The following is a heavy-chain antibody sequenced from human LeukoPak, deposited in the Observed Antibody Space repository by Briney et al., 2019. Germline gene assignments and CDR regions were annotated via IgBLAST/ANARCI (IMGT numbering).Heavy chain of an antibody. J-gene: IGHJ5*02. CDR3: ARAGTDIVVVPAAGGWFDP. D-gene: IGHD2-2*01. Sequence: ASVKVPCKASGYTFTSYAMHWVRQAPGQRLEWMGWINAGNGNTKYSQKFQGRVTITRDTSASTAYMELSSLRSEDTAVYYCARAGTDIVVVPAAGGWFDPWGQGTLSPSPQ. V-gene: IGHV1-3*01. CDR1: GYTFTSYA. CDR2: INAGNGNT.